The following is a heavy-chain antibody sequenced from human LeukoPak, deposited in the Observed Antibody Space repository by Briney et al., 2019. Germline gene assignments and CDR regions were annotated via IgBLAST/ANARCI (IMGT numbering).Heavy chain of an antibody. J-gene: IGHJ4*02. Sequence: PSETLSLTCTVSGGSISSSSYYWGWIRQAPGKGLEGVSYISSSSSTIYYPDSVNGRFTISRDNAKNSLYLQMNSLRAEDTAVYYCARDGQWFGELSAFEYWGQGTLVTVSS. CDR1: GGSISSSSYY. V-gene: IGHV3-11*04. CDR2: ISSSSSTI. CDR3: ARDGQWFGELSAFEY. D-gene: IGHD3-10*01.